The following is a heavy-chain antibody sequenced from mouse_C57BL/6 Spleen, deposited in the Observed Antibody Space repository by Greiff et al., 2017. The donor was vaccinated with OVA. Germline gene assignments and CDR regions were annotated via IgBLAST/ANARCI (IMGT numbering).Heavy chain of an antibody. D-gene: IGHD2-5*01. CDR1: GYTFTSYW. CDR3: ARERGYSNYYYAMDY. V-gene: IGHV1-55*01. Sequence: VQLQQPGAELVKPGASVKMSCKASGYTFTSYWITWVKQRPGQGLEWIGDIYPGSGSTNYNEKFKSKATLTVDTSSSTAYMQLSSLTSEDSAVYYCARERGYSNYYYAMDYWGQGTSVTVSS. CDR2: IYPGSGST. J-gene: IGHJ4*01.